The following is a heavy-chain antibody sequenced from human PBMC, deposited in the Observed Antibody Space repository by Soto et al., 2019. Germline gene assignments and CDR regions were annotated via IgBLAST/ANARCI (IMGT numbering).Heavy chain of an antibody. CDR1: GFTFSSYA. Sequence: GGSLRLSCAASGFTFSSYAMSWVRQAPGKGLEWVSAISGSGGSTYYADSVKGRFTISRDNSKNTLYLQMNSLRAEDTAVYYCAKSGTTGKNYCYGMDVWGQGTTVTVSS. CDR2: ISGSGGST. CDR3: AKSGTTGKNYCYGMDV. V-gene: IGHV3-23*01. D-gene: IGHD1-1*01. J-gene: IGHJ6*02.